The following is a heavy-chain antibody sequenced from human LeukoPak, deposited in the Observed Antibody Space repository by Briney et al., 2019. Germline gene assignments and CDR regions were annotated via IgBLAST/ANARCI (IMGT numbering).Heavy chain of an antibody. J-gene: IGHJ4*02. CDR2: SSPYNDNT. CDR3: ARVGGWELLDFDY. CDR1: GYNFITYP. D-gene: IGHD1-26*01. Sequence: ASVKVSCKASGYNFITYPLIWVRQAPGQGLEWMGRSSPYNDNTDLAQNLQGRVTMTTDTSTSTAYMELRSLRSDDTAVYYCARVGGWELLDFDYWGQGTLVTVSS. V-gene: IGHV1-18*01.